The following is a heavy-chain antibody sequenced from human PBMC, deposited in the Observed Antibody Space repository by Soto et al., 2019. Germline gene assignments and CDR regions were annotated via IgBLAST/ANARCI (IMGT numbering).Heavy chain of an antibody. CDR2: INDSGST. CDR3: ARAADAGYGSGWYAY. CDR1: GGSLSGYY. Sequence: PSETLSLTCAVYGGSLSGYYWSWIRQPPGKGLEWIGEINDSGSTNYNPSLKSRVTVSLDTSMNQFSLKLRSVTAADTAAYYCARAADAGYGSGWYAYWGQGALVTSPQ. D-gene: IGHD6-19*01. V-gene: IGHV4-34*01. J-gene: IGHJ4*02.